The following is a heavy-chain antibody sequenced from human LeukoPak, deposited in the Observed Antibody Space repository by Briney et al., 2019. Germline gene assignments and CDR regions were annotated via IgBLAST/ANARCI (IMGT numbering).Heavy chain of an antibody. J-gene: IGHJ4*02. V-gene: IGHV1-46*01. Sequence: GASVKVSCKASGYTFTSYYMHWVRQAPGQGLEWMGIINPSGGSTSYAQKFQGRVTMTRDTSTSTVYMELSSLRSEDTAVYYCARGGLRYFDWLLSAVLDYWGQGTLVTVSS. CDR1: GYTFTSYY. CDR2: INPSGGST. CDR3: ARGGLRYFDWLLSAVLDY. D-gene: IGHD3-9*01.